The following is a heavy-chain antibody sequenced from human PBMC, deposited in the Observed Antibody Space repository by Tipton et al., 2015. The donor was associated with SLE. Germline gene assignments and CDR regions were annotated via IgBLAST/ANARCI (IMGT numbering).Heavy chain of an antibody. V-gene: IGHV4-38-2*02. J-gene: IGHJ6*03. CDR1: GYSISSGYY. Sequence: TLSLTCTVSGYSISSGYYWGWIRQPPGKGLEWIGSIYHSGSTYYNPSLKSRVTISVDTSKNQFSLKLSSVTAADTAVYYRAREVATDLDYYYYMDVWGKGTTVTVSS. D-gene: IGHD5-12*01. CDR3: AREVATDLDYYYYMDV. CDR2: IYHSGST.